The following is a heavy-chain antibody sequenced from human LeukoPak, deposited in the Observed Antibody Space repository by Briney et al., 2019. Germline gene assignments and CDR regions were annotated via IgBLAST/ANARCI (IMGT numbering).Heavy chain of an antibody. CDR3: ARDGLFWDQAGNDVGLYYYYYYMDV. Sequence: PGGSLRLSCAASGFTFSDYYMSWIRQAPGKGLEWVSYISSSGSTIYYADSVKGRFTISRDNAKNSLYLQMNSLRAEDTAVYYCARDGLFWDQAGNDVGLYYYYYYMDVWGKGTTVTVSS. V-gene: IGHV3-11*04. CDR2: ISSSGSTI. D-gene: IGHD1-1*01. CDR1: GFTFSDYY. J-gene: IGHJ6*03.